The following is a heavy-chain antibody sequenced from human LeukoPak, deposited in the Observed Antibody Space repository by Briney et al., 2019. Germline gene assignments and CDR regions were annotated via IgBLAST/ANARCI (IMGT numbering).Heavy chain of an antibody. V-gene: IGHV3-30*02. J-gene: IGHJ4*02. CDR1: GFTFSSYG. D-gene: IGHD3-10*01. CDR2: IRYDGSNK. CDR3: AKEQILRSGSYYRGPDY. Sequence: GGSLRLSCAASGFTFSSYGMHWVRQAPGKGLEWVAFIRYDGSNKYYADSVKGRFTISRDNSKNTLYLQMNSLRAEDTAVYYCAKEQILRSGSYYRGPDYWGQGTLVTVSS.